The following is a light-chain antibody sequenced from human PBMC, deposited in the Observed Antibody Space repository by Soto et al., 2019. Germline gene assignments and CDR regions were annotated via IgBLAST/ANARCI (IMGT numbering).Light chain of an antibody. J-gene: IGKJ4*01. CDR3: QQYNNWPLT. Sequence: EMVMTQSPATVSVSPGERTTLSCRASQSVSINLAWYQQKPGLAPRLLIYGASTRATGIPARFSGSGSGTDFTLTISSLQSADFAVYYCQQYNNWPLTFGGGTKVEIK. V-gene: IGKV3-15*01. CDR2: GAS. CDR1: QSVSIN.